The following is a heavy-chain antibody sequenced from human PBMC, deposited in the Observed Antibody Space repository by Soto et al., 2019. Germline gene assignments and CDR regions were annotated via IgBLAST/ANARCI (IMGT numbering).Heavy chain of an antibody. CDR3: VKADCTNGVCYNYYFYGMDV. CDR2: ISSNGGST. J-gene: IGHJ6*02. V-gene: IGHV3-64D*08. D-gene: IGHD2-8*01. Sequence: PGGSLRLSCSASGFTFSSYAMHWVRQAPGKGLEYVSAISSNGGSTYYADSVKGRFTISRDNSKNTLYLQMSSLRAGDTAVYYCVKADCTNGVCYNYYFYGMDVWGQGTTVTVSS. CDR1: GFTFSSYA.